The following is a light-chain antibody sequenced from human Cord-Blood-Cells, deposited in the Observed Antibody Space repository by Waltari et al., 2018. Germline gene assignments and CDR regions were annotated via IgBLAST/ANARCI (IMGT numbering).Light chain of an antibody. CDR2: DVS. CDR1: SRDVGGYNY. Sequence: QSALTQPASVSGSPGQSITLYCTGTSRDVGGYNYVSWYQMHPGKAPELMIYDVSNRPSGVLNRVAGSRSGNTASLTISGLQAEDEAEDYCSSYTSSSTLVVFGGGTKLTVL. V-gene: IGLV2-14*01. CDR3: SSYTSSSTLVV. J-gene: IGLJ2*01.